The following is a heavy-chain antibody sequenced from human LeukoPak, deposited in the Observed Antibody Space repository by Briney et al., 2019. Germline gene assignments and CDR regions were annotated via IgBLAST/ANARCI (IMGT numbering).Heavy chain of an antibody. CDR1: GASVSSDY. V-gene: IGHV4-59*08. Sequence: PSETLSLTCTVSGASVSSDYWSWIRQPPGKGLEWIGYIYYSGSTTYNPSLKTRVTMSVDTSKNQFSLNLSSVTAADTAVYYCARRDSSSWAIDYWGQGTLVTVSS. CDR3: ARRDSSSWAIDY. D-gene: IGHD6-13*01. J-gene: IGHJ4*02. CDR2: IYYSGST.